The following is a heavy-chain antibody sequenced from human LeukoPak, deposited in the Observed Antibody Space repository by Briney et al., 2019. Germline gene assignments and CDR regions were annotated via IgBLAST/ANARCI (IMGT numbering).Heavy chain of an antibody. CDR1: GFSFSNYW. CDR3: ARGGTYSFDY. CDR2: VHSDGRRT. Sequence: TGGSLRLSCAVSGFSFSNYWMHWVRQAPGEGLGWVSRVHSDGRRTTYANSVKGRFTISRDNAKNTLYLQMNSLRVEDTAVYYCARGGTYSFDYWGRGALVTVSS. J-gene: IGHJ4*02. D-gene: IGHD1-26*01. V-gene: IGHV3-74*01.